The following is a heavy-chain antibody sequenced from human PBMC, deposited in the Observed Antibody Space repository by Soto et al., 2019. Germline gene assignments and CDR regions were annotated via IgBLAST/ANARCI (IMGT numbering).Heavy chain of an antibody. J-gene: IGHJ6*02. CDR2: ISYTGRT. V-gene: IGHV4-61*03. CDR1: SHSVTSGSYY. D-gene: IGHD3-3*01. Sequence: QVQLQESAPGLVKPSETLALTCIVSSHSVTSGSYYWTWLRQPPGKGLEWIGYISYTGRTKYNPSLRSRVTISVDTSKNDFSLNLSSVTAADTAVYFCAREWRLLLYYVMNVWGPVTPVSVSS. CDR3: AREWRLLLYYVMNV.